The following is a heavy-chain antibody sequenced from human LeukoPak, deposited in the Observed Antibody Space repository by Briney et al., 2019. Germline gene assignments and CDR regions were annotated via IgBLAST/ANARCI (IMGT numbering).Heavy chain of an antibody. V-gene: IGHV4-59*02. J-gene: IGHJ4*02. CDR1: GDSVSHYY. Sequence: SETLSLTCTVSGDSVSHYYWNWIRQPPGKALELIGYISNNGDSNYNPSLKSRVTMSLDTSKNQLSLRLTSVTAADTAVYFCTRGTRVPDFWGQGTLVTVSS. CDR3: TRGTRVPDF. CDR2: ISNNGDS. D-gene: IGHD4-11*01.